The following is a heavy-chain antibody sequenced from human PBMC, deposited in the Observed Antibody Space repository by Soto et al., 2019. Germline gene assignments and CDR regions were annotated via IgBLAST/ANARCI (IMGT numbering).Heavy chain of an antibody. CDR1: GYLFTAYS. Sequence: ASVKVSCKASGYLFTAYSMHWVRLAPGQGLEWMGVVNPSGGSTKYAQNFQSRVTRTRATSTTTIYMELSSRRTEDTAIDYCGRAADCSCGTCYSESFHRWGQGTLVTVSS. J-gene: IGHJ1*01. CDR2: VNPSGGST. D-gene: IGHD2-15*01. V-gene: IGHV1-46*01. CDR3: GRAADCSCGTCYSESFHR.